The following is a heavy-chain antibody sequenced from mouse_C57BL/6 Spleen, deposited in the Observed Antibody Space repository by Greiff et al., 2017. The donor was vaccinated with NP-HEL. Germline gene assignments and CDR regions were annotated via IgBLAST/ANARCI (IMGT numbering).Heavy chain of an antibody. CDR1: GFTFSRYG. CDR3: ARDSNYLFDY. V-gene: IGHV5-6*01. Sequence: EVKLVESGGDLVKPGGSLKLSCAASGFTFSRYGMSWVRQTPDKRLEWVATISSGGSYSYYQDSVKGRFTISRDNAKNTLYLQMSSLKSEDTAMYYCARDSNYLFDYWGQGTTLTAAS. D-gene: IGHD2-5*01. J-gene: IGHJ2*01. CDR2: ISSGGSYS.